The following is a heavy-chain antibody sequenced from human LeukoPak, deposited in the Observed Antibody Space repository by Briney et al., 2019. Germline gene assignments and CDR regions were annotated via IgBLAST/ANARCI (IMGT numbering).Heavy chain of an antibody. CDR2: ISATGGST. V-gene: IGHV3-23*01. CDR3: ARDVANAFDI. J-gene: IGHJ3*02. CDR1: GFTFSSYA. Sequence: PGGSLRLSCAASGFTFSSYAMSWVRQAPGKGLEWVSSISATGGSTYYADSVKGRSTISRDNSKNTLYLQMNSLRAEDTAVYYCARDVANAFDIWGQGTMVTVSS.